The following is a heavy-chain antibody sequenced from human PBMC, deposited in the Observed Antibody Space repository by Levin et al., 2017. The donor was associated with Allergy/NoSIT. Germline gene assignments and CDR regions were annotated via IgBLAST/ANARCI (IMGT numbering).Heavy chain of an antibody. J-gene: IGHJ4*02. CDR1: GFTFSSYA. V-gene: IGHV3-23*01. D-gene: IGHD3-3*01. CDR3: AKDRSGGYYDFWSGSGVADY. CDR2: IGGSGGGT. Sequence: SGGSLRLSCAASGFTFSSYAMSWVRQAPGKGLEWVSGIGGSGGGTYYADSVKGRFTISRDNSKNTLYLQLSSLRAEDTALYDCAKDRSGGYYDFWSGSGVADYWGQGTLVTVSS.